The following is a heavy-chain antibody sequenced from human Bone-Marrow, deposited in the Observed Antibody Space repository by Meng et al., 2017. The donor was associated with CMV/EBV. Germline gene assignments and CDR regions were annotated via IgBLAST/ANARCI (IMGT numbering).Heavy chain of an antibody. CDR1: GYTFTSYG. J-gene: IGHJ4*02. CDR2: ISAYNGNT. V-gene: IGHV1-18*01. CDR3: ARLSSSGVSTDY. D-gene: IGHD6-19*01. Sequence: ASVKVSCKASGYTFTSYGISWVRQAPGQGLEWMGWISAYNGNTNYAQNFQGRVTMTRDTSISTAYMELSTLRSDDTAVYYCARLSSSGVSTDYWGQGTLVTVSS.